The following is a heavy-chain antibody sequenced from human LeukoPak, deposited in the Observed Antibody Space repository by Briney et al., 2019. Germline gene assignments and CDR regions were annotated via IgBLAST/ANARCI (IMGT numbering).Heavy chain of an antibody. D-gene: IGHD3-10*01. Sequence: SETLSLTCTVSGGSISSYYWSWIRQPPGKGLEWIGYIYYSGSTNYNPSLKSRVTISVDTSKNQFSLKLSSVTAADAAVYYCARVETVLWFGELDHPMNWFDPWGQGTLVTVSS. CDR2: IYYSGST. CDR3: ARVETVLWFGELDHPMNWFDP. J-gene: IGHJ5*02. V-gene: IGHV4-59*01. CDR1: GGSISSYY.